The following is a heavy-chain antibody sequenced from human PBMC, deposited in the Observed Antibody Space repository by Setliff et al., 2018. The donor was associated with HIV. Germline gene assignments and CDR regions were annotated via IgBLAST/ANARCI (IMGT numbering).Heavy chain of an antibody. Sequence: TSETLSLTCTVSGGSVSTAGHYWGWIRQAPGKGLEWIGYISYSGSPYYSPSLKSRLNLSVDTSKNQFSLRLTAVTAADSAMYYCASTGYSSGWSFDYWGQGTLVTVSS. J-gene: IGHJ4*02. CDR1: GGSVSTAGHY. D-gene: IGHD6-19*01. CDR3: ASTGYSSGWSFDY. V-gene: IGHV4-30-4*08. CDR2: ISYSGSP.